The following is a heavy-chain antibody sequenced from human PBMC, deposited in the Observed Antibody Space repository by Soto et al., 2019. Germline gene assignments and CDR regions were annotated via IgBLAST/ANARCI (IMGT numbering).Heavy chain of an antibody. CDR2: IYFGGTT. Sequence: PPETLSPTSSVSGPSISSNFWSWVRPPPGKGLEWIGYIYFGGTTQSNPSLKGRATISLDTSKNQFTLNLASVSAADTAVYYCAAQTFGSNAFFDTWGQGALVTVSS. J-gene: IGHJ4*02. CDR3: AAQTFGSNAFFDT. CDR1: GPSISSNF. D-gene: IGHD3-10*01. V-gene: IGHV4-4*09.